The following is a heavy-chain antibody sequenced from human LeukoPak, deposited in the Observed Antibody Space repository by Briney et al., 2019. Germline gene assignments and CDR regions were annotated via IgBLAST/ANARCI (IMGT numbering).Heavy chain of an antibody. V-gene: IGHV3-21*01. CDR3: AKGPPDTVQYFQH. CDR2: ISSSSSYI. Sequence: GRSLRLSCAASGFTFSSYSMNWVRQAPGKGLEWVSSISSSSSYIYYADSVKGRFTISRDNSKNTLYLQMNRLRAEDTAVYYCAKGPPDTVQYFQHWGQGTLVTVSS. J-gene: IGHJ1*01. CDR1: GFTFSSYS. D-gene: IGHD5-18*01.